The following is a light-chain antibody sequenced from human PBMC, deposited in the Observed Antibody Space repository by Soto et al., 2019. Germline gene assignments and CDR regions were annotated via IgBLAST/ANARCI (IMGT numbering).Light chain of an antibody. Sequence: DIQMTQSPSSLSASVGDRVTITCRPSQDIRNDLGWFQLKPGKAPKRLIYAASRLQSGVPSRFSGSGSGTEFTLTISSLQPEDFASYYCLQKNTSPWTLGPGTKVDIK. CDR2: AAS. CDR1: QDIRND. V-gene: IGKV1-17*01. CDR3: LQKNTSPWT. J-gene: IGKJ1*01.